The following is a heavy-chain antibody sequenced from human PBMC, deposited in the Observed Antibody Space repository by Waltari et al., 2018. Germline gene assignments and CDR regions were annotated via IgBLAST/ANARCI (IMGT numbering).Heavy chain of an antibody. D-gene: IGHD5-12*01. CDR2: VSYRCTT. CDR1: GVSITSNRHY. CDR3: ATYIGASVGTAAFDV. Sequence: QLQLQESGPRLVRPSETLSLICRVSGVSITSNRHYWAWIRQSPGQGLEWIGTVSYRCTTYIRPSLKSRVSVSRDTSKTQVSLILGSVTAADMAVYYCATYIGASVGTAAFDVWGQGTMVTVSS. J-gene: IGHJ3*01. V-gene: IGHV4-39*01.